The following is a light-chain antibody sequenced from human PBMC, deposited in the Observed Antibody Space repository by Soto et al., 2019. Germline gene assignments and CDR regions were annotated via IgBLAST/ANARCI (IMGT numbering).Light chain of an antibody. Sequence: EIVLTQSPGTLSLSPGEGATLSCRASQSVSSNFLAWYQQKPGQAPKLLISGASSRATGIPDRFSGSGSGTDFTLTISRLEPEDFALYSCQQYGSSPGTFGQGTKLEIK. V-gene: IGKV3-20*01. J-gene: IGKJ2*02. CDR1: QSVSSNF. CDR2: GAS. CDR3: QQYGSSPGT.